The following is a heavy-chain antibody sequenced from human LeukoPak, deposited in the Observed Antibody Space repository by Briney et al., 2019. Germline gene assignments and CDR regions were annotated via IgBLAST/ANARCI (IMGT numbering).Heavy chain of an antibody. CDR3: AKDLDSFVPAAILNWIDP. D-gene: IGHD2-2*01. Sequence: GGSLRLSCAASGFTLTIYAMSWVRRAPGGGLEWVSAISGSGGSTYYADSGKGRFTISRDNSKNPLYLQMNSLRAEDTAVYYCAKDLDSFVPAAILNWIDPWGQGTLVTVSS. V-gene: IGHV3-23*01. J-gene: IGHJ5*02. CDR2: ISGSGGST. CDR1: GFTLTIYA.